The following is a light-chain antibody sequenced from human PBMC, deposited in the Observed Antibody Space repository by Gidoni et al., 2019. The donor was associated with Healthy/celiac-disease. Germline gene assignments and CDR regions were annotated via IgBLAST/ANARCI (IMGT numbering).Light chain of an antibody. Sequence: DIQMTQSPSSLSASVVDRVTITCRASQSINSYLNWYQQKPGKAPKLLIYAASSLQSGVPSRFSGSGSGTDFTLTISSLQPEDFATYYCQQSYSTPPAFGGGTKVEIK. CDR3: QQSYSTPPA. V-gene: IGKV1-39*01. CDR2: AAS. J-gene: IGKJ4*01. CDR1: QSINSY.